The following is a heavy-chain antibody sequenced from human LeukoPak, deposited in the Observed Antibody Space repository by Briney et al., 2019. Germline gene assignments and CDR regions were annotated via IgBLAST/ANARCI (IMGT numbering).Heavy chain of an antibody. CDR3: ARGGGSYAFFDS. J-gene: IGHJ4*02. Sequence: GGSLRLSCAASGFSFSSYSMNWVRQVPGKGLEWVSYISSSSSPIFYADSVKGRFTISRDNAKNSLYLQMNSLRAEDTAVYYCARGGGSYAFFDSWGQGTLVTVSS. CDR1: GFSFSSYS. CDR2: ISSSSSPI. V-gene: IGHV3-48*04. D-gene: IGHD1-26*01.